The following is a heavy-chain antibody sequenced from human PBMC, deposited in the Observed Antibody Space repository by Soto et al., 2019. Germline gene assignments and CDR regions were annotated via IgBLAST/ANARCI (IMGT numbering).Heavy chain of an antibody. CDR1: GFTFSSYA. J-gene: IGHJ5*02. Sequence: GGSLRLSCAASGFTFSSYAMSWVRQAPGRGLEWVSAISGSGGSTYYADSVKGRFTISRDNSKNTLYLQMNSLRAEDTAVYYCAKGIGPYYYDSSYNWFDPWGQGTLVTVSS. V-gene: IGHV3-23*01. CDR3: AKGIGPYYYDSSYNWFDP. CDR2: ISGSGGST. D-gene: IGHD3-22*01.